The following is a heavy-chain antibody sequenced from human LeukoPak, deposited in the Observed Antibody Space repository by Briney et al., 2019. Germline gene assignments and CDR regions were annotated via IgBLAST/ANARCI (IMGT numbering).Heavy chain of an antibody. D-gene: IGHD3-10*01. Sequence: GGSLRLSCAASGYTFSTYSMNWVRQAPGKGLEWVSFISGGGSYIYYAESVKGRFTISRDNAKNSLYLQMNSLRAEDTAIYYCARDRVASGRFGEVASWGQGTLVTVSS. CDR3: ARDRVASGRFGEVAS. J-gene: IGHJ5*02. V-gene: IGHV3-21*01. CDR1: GYTFSTYS. CDR2: ISGGGSYI.